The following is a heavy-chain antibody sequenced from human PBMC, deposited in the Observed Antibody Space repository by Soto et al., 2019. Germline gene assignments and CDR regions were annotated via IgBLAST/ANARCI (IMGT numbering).Heavy chain of an antibody. CDR2: ITDSSDTV. J-gene: IGHJ4*02. D-gene: IGHD3-3*01. Sequence: GGSLRLSCVASGFSFSNYNMNWVRQAPGKGLEWVSYITDSSDTVHYADSVRGRFTISRDNAESSLYLQMDSLRDEDTAVYFCARDFGHGYYLDYWGRGTLVTVSS. V-gene: IGHV3-48*02. CDR1: GFSFSNYN. CDR3: ARDFGHGYYLDY.